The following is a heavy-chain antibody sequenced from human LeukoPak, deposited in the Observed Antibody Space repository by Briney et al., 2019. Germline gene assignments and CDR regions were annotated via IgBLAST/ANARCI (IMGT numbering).Heavy chain of an antibody. CDR3: ARAPSFGDYGGDY. Sequence: ASVKVSCKASGYNFTNYGISWVRQAPGHGVEWMGWISAYNGDTNYAQKLQGRVTMTTDTSTGTAYMDLRGLRSDDTAVYYCARAPSFGDYGGDYWGQGTLVTVSS. CDR2: ISAYNGDT. V-gene: IGHV1-18*01. CDR1: GYNFTNYG. J-gene: IGHJ4*02. D-gene: IGHD4-17*01.